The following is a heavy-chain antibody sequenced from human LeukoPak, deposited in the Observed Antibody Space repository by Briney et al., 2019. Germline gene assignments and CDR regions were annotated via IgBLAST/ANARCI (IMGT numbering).Heavy chain of an antibody. CDR3: ARHVAPGIAAAFDP. CDR1: GGSISSSSYY. V-gene: IGHV4-39*01. CDR2: IYYSGST. J-gene: IGHJ5*02. Sequence: SETLSLTCTVSGGSISSSSYYWGWIRQPPGKGLEWIGSIYYSGSTYYNPSLKSRVTISVDTSKNQFSLKLSSVTAADTAVYYCARHVAPGIAAAFDPWGQGTLVTVSS. D-gene: IGHD6-13*01.